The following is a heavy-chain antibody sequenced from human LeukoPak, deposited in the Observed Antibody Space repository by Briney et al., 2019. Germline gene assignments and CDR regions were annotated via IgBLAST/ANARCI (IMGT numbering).Heavy chain of an antibody. CDR2: INHNGNVN. D-gene: IGHD3-22*01. V-gene: IGHV3-7*01. Sequence: LGGSLRLSCAASGFTFSSYWMNWARQAPGKGLEWVDSINHNGNVNYYVDSVKGRFTISRDNSKNTLYLQMNSLRAEDTAVYYCAILPHYDSSGYYWGQGTLVTVSS. CDR1: GFTFSSYW. CDR3: AILPHYDSSGYY. J-gene: IGHJ4*02.